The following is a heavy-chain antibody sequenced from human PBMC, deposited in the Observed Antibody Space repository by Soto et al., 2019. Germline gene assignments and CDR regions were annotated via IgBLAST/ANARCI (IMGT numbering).Heavy chain of an antibody. V-gene: IGHV1-46*03. CDR2: FNPSGGST. CDR1: GYTFTSYY. Sequence: QVQLVQSGAEVKKPGASVKVSCKASGYTFTSYYMHWVRQAPGQGLEWMGMFNPSGGSTTYAHKYNGRVIMTRDTATSTVYMELSSLRSEDTAVYYCAKDLGYPSISHDAFDIWGQWTMVTVSS. D-gene: IGHD2-21*01. J-gene: IGHJ3*02. CDR3: AKDLGYPSISHDAFDI.